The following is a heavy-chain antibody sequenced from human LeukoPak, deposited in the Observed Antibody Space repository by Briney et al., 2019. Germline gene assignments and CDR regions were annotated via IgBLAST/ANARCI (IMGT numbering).Heavy chain of an antibody. CDR3: AGGSWYRYYYYMDV. Sequence: ASVKVSCKASGYTFTGYYMHWVRQAPGQGLEWMGWINPNSGGTNYAQKFQGRVTMTRDTSISTAYMELSRLRSDDTAVYYCAGGSWYRYYYYMDVWGKGTTVTVSS. J-gene: IGHJ6*03. CDR1: GYTFTGYY. CDR2: INPNSGGT. D-gene: IGHD6-13*01. V-gene: IGHV1-2*02.